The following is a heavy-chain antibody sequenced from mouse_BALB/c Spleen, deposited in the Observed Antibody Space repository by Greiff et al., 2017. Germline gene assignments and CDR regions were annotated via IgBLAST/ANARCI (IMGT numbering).Heavy chain of an antibody. J-gene: IGHJ2*01. D-gene: IGHD1-2*01. V-gene: IGHV5-6-4*01. CDR3: TRDGYGDYFDY. Sequence: EVKLVESGGGLVKPGGSLKLSCAASGFTFSSYTMSWVRQTPEKRLEWVATISSGGSYTYYPDSVKGRFTISRDNAKNTLYLQMSSLKSEDTAMYYCTRDGYGDYFDYWGQGTTLTVSS. CDR2: ISSGGSYT. CDR1: GFTFSSYT.